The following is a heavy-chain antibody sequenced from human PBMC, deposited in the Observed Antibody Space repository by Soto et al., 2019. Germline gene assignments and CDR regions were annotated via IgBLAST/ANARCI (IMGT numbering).Heavy chain of an antibody. CDR3: ARHXSSWNEVPLYYYYGMDV. Sequence: SQTPSLTCAISGDSVSSNSAAWNWIRQSPSRGLEWLGRTYYRSKWYNDYAVSVKSRITINPDTSKNQFSLQLNSVTPEDTAVYYCARHXSSWNEVPLYYYYGMDVWGQGTTVTVSS. CDR2: TYYRSKWYN. V-gene: IGHV6-1*01. J-gene: IGHJ6*02. CDR1: GDSVSSNSAA. D-gene: IGHD6-13*01.